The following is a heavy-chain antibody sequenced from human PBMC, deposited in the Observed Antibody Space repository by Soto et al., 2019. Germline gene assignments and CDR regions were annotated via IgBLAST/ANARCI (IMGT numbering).Heavy chain of an antibody. CDR1: GYSFTSHY. CDR2: IYPGGVNI. V-gene: IGHV1-46*03. Sequence: GASVKVSCKAIGYSFTSHYMHWVRQAPGQGLEWMGTIYPGGVNIGYAQKLKGRVTMTKDTSTSTVYMELNSLRSEDTAVYYCARVYCSGGSCYSVDYWG. CDR3: ARVYCSGGSCYSVDY. J-gene: IGHJ4*01. D-gene: IGHD2-15*01.